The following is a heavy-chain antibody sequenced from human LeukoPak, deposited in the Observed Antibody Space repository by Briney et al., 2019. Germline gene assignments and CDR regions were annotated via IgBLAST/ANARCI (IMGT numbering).Heavy chain of an antibody. Sequence: NTSETLSLTCAVYGGSFSGYYWSWIRQPPGKGLEWIGEINHSGSTNYNPSLKSRVTISVDTSKNQFSLKLSSVTAADTAVYYCARSSDIAVAGTVYFQHWGQGTLVTVSS. D-gene: IGHD6-19*01. J-gene: IGHJ1*01. CDR2: INHSGST. V-gene: IGHV4-34*01. CDR3: ARSSDIAVAGTVYFQH. CDR1: GGSFSGYY.